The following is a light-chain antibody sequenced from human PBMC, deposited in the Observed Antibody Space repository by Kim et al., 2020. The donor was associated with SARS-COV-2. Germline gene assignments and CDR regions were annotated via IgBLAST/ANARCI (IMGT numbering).Light chain of an antibody. J-gene: IGKJ2*01. CDR1: QSVSSNY. Sequence: EIVLTQSPGTLSLSPGEGATLSCRASQSVSSNYLAWYQQKPGQAPRLLISGASSRATGVPDRFSGSGSGTDFTLTISRLEPEDSALYYCQQYGTSPLFGQGTKLEI. V-gene: IGKV3-20*01. CDR3: QQYGTSPL. CDR2: GAS.